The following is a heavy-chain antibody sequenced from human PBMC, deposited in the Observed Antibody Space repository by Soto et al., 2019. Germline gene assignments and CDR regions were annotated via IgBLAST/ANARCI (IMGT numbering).Heavy chain of an antibody. Sequence: PSETLSLTCTVSGRSLSSGGYYWSWIRQHPGKSQKWIGYIYYSGSTYYNPSLKSQVTKSVDTSKNQFSLKLSSVTAADTAVYYCARAPSLKDFWSGYPAYGMDVWGQGTTVTVSS. J-gene: IGHJ6*02. V-gene: IGHV4-31*01. D-gene: IGHD3-3*01. CDR3: ARAPSLKDFWSGYPAYGMDV. CDR2: IYYSGST. CDR1: GRSLSSGGYY.